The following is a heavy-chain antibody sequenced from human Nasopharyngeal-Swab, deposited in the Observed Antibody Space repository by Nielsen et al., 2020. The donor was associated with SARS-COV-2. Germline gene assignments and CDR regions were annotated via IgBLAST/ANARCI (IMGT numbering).Heavy chain of an antibody. Sequence: SETLSLTCSVSGASISNRTYYWGWIRQSPAKGLQWIGTVFCTGTYYNPSIQSRVTISVDTSTNQFSLTLTSVTAADTAVYYCVRDESGDYLGLPFDSWAPGTLVTVSS. V-gene: IGHV4-39*07. CDR2: VFCTGT. CDR3: VRDESGDYLGLPFDS. J-gene: IGHJ4*02. D-gene: IGHD4-17*01. CDR1: GASISNRTYY.